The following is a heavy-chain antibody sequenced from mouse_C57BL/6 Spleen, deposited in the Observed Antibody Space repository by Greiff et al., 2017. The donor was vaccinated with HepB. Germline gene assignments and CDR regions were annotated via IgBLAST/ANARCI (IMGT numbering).Heavy chain of an antibody. Sequence: DVHLVESGGGLVKPGGSLKLSCAASGFTFSDYGMHWVRQAPEKGLEWVAYISSGSSTIYYADTVKGRFTISRDNAKNTPFLQMTSLRSEDTAMYYCARRNGSERDYAMDYWGQGTSVTVSS. J-gene: IGHJ4*01. V-gene: IGHV5-17*01. CDR1: GFTFSDYG. D-gene: IGHD2-2*01. CDR3: ARRNGSERDYAMDY. CDR2: ISSGSSTI.